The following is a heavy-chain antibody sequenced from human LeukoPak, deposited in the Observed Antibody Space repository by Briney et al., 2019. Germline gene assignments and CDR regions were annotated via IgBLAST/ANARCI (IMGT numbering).Heavy chain of an antibody. V-gene: IGHV4-34*01. D-gene: IGHD2-15*01. Sequence: GSLRLSCAASGFTFSSYWMSWVRQAPGKGLEWIGEINHSGSTNYNPSLKSRVTISVDTSKNQFSLKLSSVTAADTAVYYCARVLVAASYYYYYMDVWGKGTTVTVSS. CDR2: INHSGST. CDR3: ARVLVAASYYYYYMDV. J-gene: IGHJ6*03. CDR1: GFTFSSYW.